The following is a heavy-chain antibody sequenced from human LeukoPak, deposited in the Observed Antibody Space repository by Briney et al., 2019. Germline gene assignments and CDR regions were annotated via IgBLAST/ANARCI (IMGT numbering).Heavy chain of an antibody. CDR3: ARVHYYDSSGYSYYFDY. V-gene: IGHV4-31*03. Sequence: SETLSLTCTVSGGSISSGGYYWSWIRQHPGKGLEWIGYIYYSGSTYYNPSLKSRVTISVDTSKNQFSLKLSSVTAADTAVYYCARVHYYDSSGYSYYFDYWGQGTLVTVSS. J-gene: IGHJ4*02. CDR2: IYYSGST. CDR1: GGSISSGGYY. D-gene: IGHD3-22*01.